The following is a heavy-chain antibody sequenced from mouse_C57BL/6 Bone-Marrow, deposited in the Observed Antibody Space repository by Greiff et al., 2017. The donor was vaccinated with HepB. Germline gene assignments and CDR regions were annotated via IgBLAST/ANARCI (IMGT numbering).Heavy chain of an antibody. CDR2: IDPEDGET. CDR1: GFNIKDYY. CDR3: TVRQLRRWFAY. V-gene: IGHV14-1*01. J-gene: IGHJ3*01. D-gene: IGHD3-2*02. Sequence: VQLQQSGAELVRPGASVKLSCTASGFNIKDYYMHWVKQRPEQGLEWIGRIDPEDGETEYAPKFQGKATMTADTSSNSAYLQLSSLTSEDTAVYYCTVRQLRRWFAYWGQGTLVTVSA.